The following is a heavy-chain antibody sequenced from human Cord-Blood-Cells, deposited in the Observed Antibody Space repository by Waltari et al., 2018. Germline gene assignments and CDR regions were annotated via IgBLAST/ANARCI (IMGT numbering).Heavy chain of an antibody. CDR3: AKDRTGSPTPFDY. D-gene: IGHD1-1*01. CDR1: GFTFSSYG. J-gene: IGHJ4*02. V-gene: IGHV3-30*18. CDR2: ISYYGSNK. Sequence: QVQLVESGGGVVQPGRSLRLSCAASGFTFSSYGLHWVRQAPGKGREWVAVISYYGSNKYYADSVKGRFTISRDNSKNTLYLQMNSLRAEDTAVYYCAKDRTGSPTPFDYWGQGTLVTVSS.